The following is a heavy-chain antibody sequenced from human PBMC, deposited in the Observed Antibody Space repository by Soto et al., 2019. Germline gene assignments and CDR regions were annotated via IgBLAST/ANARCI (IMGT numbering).Heavy chain of an antibody. CDR2: ISYDGSNK. D-gene: IGHD6-19*01. J-gene: IGHJ4*02. Sequence: PGGSLRLSCAASGFTLSSYAMHWVRQAPGKGLEWVAVISYDGSNKYYADSVKGRFTISRDNSKNTLYLQMNSLRAEDTAVYYCARVGYSSGWPWDYWGQGTLVTVSS. V-gene: IGHV3-30-3*01. CDR1: GFTLSSYA. CDR3: ARVGYSSGWPWDY.